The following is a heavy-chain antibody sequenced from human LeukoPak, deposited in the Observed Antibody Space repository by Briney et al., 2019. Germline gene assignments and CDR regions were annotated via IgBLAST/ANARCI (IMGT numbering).Heavy chain of an antibody. Sequence: SETLSLTCTVSGGSITNYYWTWIRQPPGKGLEWIGYGYYTETPSYNPSLKSRVTISVDTSKNQFSLNLSSVTAADTAVYYCARISRGYTYGGDSWGQGTLVTVSS. CDR2: GYYTETP. J-gene: IGHJ4*02. CDR1: GGSITNYY. D-gene: IGHD5-18*01. V-gene: IGHV4-59*12. CDR3: ARISRGYTYGGDS.